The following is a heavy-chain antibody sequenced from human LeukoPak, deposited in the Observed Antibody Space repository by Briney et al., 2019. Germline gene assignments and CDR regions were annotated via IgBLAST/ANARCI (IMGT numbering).Heavy chain of an antibody. D-gene: IGHD2-2*01. CDR2: VFYSGRT. Sequence: SETLSLTCTVSGGSIPTKNFYWGWIRQPPGKGLEWIGSVFYSGRTYYNPSLNSRVTIFVDPSKNQFSLNLRSVTAADTAVYYCARHERCSSINCIYNWFDPWGQGTLVIVSS. CDR3: ARHERCSSINCIYNWFDP. V-gene: IGHV4-39*01. J-gene: IGHJ5*02. CDR1: GGSIPTKNFY.